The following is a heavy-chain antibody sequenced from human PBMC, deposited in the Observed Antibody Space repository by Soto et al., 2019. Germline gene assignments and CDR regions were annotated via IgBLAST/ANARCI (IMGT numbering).Heavy chain of an antibody. D-gene: IGHD2-2*01. CDR3: AKDSYRGDIVLTPAPYGNDY. CDR2: ISYDGNKK. CDR1: EFTFKRYG. Sequence: QVQLVESGGGVVQPGRSLRLSCAASEFTFKRYGMHWVRQAPGKGLAWVAVISYDGNKKHYADCVRGRFTISRDNSKNTLYLQMNSLRTEDTAVYYCAKDSYRGDIVLTPAPYGNDYWGQGTLVTVSS. J-gene: IGHJ4*02. V-gene: IGHV3-30*18.